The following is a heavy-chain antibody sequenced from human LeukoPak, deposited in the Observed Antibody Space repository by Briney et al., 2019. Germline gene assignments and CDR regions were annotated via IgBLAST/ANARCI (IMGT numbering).Heavy chain of an antibody. D-gene: IGHD6-13*01. V-gene: IGHV3-7*01. Sequence: GGSLRLSCAASGFTFGGYSMTWVRQAPGKGPEWVANINLDGSDRFYVGFVKGRFTISRDNANNSLYLQMNSLRAEDTAVYYCGRVIAGAIDYWGQGTLVTVFS. CDR2: INLDGSDR. CDR3: GRVIAGAIDY. J-gene: IGHJ4*02. CDR1: GFTFGGYS.